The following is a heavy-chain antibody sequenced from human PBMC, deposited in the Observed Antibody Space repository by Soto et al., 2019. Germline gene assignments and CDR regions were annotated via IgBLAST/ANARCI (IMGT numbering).Heavy chain of an antibody. CDR1: GGTFSSYA. CDR3: ARDQGDSSGYYLYYFDY. J-gene: IGHJ4*02. V-gene: IGHV1-69*01. D-gene: IGHD3-22*01. Sequence: QVQLVQSGAEVKKPGSSVEVSGKASGGTFSSYAISWVRQAPGQELEWMGGIRPLFGTANYAQKIEGRVTFTADESTSPAYMELRSLRSDYTAVYYCARDQGDSSGYYLYYFDYWGQGPLVTVSS. CDR2: IRPLFGTA.